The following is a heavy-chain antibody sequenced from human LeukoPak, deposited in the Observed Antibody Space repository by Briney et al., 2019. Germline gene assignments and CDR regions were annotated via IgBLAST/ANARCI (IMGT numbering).Heavy chain of an antibody. CDR2: INSDGSST. Sequence: GGSLRLSCAASGFTFSSYWMHWVRQAPGKGLVWVSRINSDGSSTSYADSVKGRFTISRDNAKNTLYLQMNSLRAEDTAVYYCARVNIYDGFDYWGQGTLVTVSS. CDR3: ARVNIYDGFDY. V-gene: IGHV3-74*01. J-gene: IGHJ4*02. D-gene: IGHD2-21*01. CDR1: GFTFSSYW.